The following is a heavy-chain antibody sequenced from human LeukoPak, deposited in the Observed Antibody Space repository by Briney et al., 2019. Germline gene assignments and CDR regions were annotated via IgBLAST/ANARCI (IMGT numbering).Heavy chain of an antibody. CDR3: AREGGGDDCGGDCHPDY. CDR1: GYTFTGYY. J-gene: IGHJ4*02. V-gene: IGHV1-2*02. Sequence: GASVKVSCKASGYTFTGYYMHWVRQAPGQGLEWMGWINPNSGGTNYAQKFQGRVTMTRDTSISTAYMELSRLRSDDTAVYYCAREGGGDDCGGDCHPDYWGQGTLVTVSS. CDR2: INPNSGGT. D-gene: IGHD2-21*02.